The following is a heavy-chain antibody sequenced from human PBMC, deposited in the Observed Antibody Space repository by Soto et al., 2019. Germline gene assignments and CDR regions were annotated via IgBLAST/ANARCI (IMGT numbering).Heavy chain of an antibody. V-gene: IGHV4-31*03. Sequence: QVQLQESGPGLVKPSQTLSLTCTVSGGSISSGVYYWSWIRQHPGKGLEWIGYIYYSGSTYYNPYLKSRVIISVDTSKNRCSLKLSSVTAADTAVYYCARDVTVTGTGGVGYWGQGTLVTVSS. CDR1: GGSISSGVYY. CDR2: IYYSGST. J-gene: IGHJ4*02. D-gene: IGHD6-19*01. CDR3: ARDVTVTGTGGVGY.